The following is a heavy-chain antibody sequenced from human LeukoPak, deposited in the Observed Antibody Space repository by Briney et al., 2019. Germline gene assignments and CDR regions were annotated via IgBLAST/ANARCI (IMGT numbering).Heavy chain of an antibody. CDR2: ISSSGKYM. CDR3: AREIAADYYDTSGYSPEAFDV. CDR1: GFSFDAYS. D-gene: IGHD3-22*01. J-gene: IGHJ3*01. Sequence: PGGSLRLSCEASGFSFDAYSMNWVRQAPGKGLGWVSSISSSGKYMYYADSVRGRFTISRDNDKNSLYLQMDNLRGEDAAVYYCAREIAADYYDTSGYSPEAFDVWGQGTMVTVSA. V-gene: IGHV3-21*01.